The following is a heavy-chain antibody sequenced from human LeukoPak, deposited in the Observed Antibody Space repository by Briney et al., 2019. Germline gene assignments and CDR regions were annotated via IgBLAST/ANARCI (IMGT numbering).Heavy chain of an antibody. CDR3: ASSDGSGMGHARPFDI. J-gene: IGHJ3*02. V-gene: IGHV4-38-2*01. CDR2: IYHSGST. D-gene: IGHD3-10*01. CDR1: GYSISSGYY. Sequence: SESLSLTCAVSGYSISSGYYWGWIRPPPGKGVEWIGSIYHSGSTYYNPSLKSRVTISVDTSKNQFSLKLSSVTAADTAVYYCASSDGSGMGHARPFDIWGQGTMVTVSS.